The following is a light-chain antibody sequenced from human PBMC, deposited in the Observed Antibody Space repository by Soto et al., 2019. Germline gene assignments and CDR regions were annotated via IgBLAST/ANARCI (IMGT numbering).Light chain of an antibody. Sequence: AIQLTQSPSSLSASVGDRVTITCRASQAIRTALGWYQQKPGKVPKLLIYDAFTLESGVPSRFSGSGSETEFTLTISSLQPEDFATYYCQLSDSSLTFGQGTRLEIK. CDR2: DAF. CDR3: QLSDSSLT. CDR1: QAIRTA. J-gene: IGKJ5*01. V-gene: IGKV1-13*02.